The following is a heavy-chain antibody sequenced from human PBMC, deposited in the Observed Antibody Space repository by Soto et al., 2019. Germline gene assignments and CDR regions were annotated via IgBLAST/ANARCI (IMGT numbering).Heavy chain of an antibody. D-gene: IGHD2-2*01. Sequence: GGSLRLSCAASGFTFSNAWMSWVRQAPGKGLEWVGRIKSKTDGGTTDYAAPVKGRFTISRDDSKNTLYLQMNSLKTEDTAVYYCTTDTRYVVVPAAYYYYMDVWGKGTTVTVSS. V-gene: IGHV3-15*01. CDR3: TTDTRYVVVPAAYYYYMDV. CDR2: IKSKTDGGTT. J-gene: IGHJ6*03. CDR1: GFTFSNAW.